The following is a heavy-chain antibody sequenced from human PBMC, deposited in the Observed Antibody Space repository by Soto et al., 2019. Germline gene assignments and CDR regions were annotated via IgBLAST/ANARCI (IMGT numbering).Heavy chain of an antibody. D-gene: IGHD1-26*01. Sequence: ASVKVSCKASGYTFTGYYMHWVRQAPGQGLEWMGWINPNSGGTNYAQKFQGWVTMTRDTSISTAYMELSRLRSDDTAVYYCAREGPSGSYHFDYWGQGTLVTVSS. CDR1: GYTFTGYY. CDR2: INPNSGGT. J-gene: IGHJ4*02. CDR3: AREGPSGSYHFDY. V-gene: IGHV1-2*04.